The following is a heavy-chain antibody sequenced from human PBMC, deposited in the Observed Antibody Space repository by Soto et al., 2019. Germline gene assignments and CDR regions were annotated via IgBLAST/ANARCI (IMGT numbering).Heavy chain of an antibody. CDR3: ASAPMITFGGVIVS. CDR1: GYSISSGYY. J-gene: IGHJ4*02. Sequence: PSETLSLTCAVSGYSISSGYYWGWIRQPPGKGLEWIGSIYHSGSTHYNPSLKSRVTISVDTSKNQFSLKLSSVTAADTAVYYCASAPMITFGGVIVSWGQGTLVTV. CDR2: IYHSGST. V-gene: IGHV4-38-2*01. D-gene: IGHD3-16*02.